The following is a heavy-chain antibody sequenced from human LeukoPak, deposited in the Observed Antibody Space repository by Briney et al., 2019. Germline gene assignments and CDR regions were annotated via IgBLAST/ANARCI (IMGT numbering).Heavy chain of an antibody. V-gene: IGHV3-74*01. Sequence: PGGSLRLSCAASGFPFSTYWMHWVRQAPGKGLVWVSRIKSDGSSISYADSVKGRFTISRDNPKNTLYLQMNSLRAEDAAVYYCARKWSSSYTSFDSWGQGTLVTVSS. CDR1: GFPFSTYW. CDR3: ARKWSSSYTSFDS. CDR2: IKSDGSSI. D-gene: IGHD6-13*01. J-gene: IGHJ4*02.